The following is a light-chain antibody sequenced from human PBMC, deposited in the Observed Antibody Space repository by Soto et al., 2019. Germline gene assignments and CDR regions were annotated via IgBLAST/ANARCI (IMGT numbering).Light chain of an antibody. CDR2: GAS. V-gene: IGKV3-20*01. J-gene: IGKJ3*01. CDR3: QQYGSSPFT. CDR1: QSVSSTF. Sequence: ETVLTQSPGTLSLSPGERATLSCRASQSVSSTFLAWYQQKPGQAPRLLIYGASSRDTGIPERFSGSGSGTDFALTISRLEPEDFAVYYCQQYGSSPFTFGPGTKVDIK.